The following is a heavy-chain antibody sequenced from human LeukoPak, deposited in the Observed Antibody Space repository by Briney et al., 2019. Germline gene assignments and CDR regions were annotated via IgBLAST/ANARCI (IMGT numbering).Heavy chain of an antibody. J-gene: IGHJ4*02. CDR3: ASGASGGVVAAFDY. CDR1: GGSLSGYY. D-gene: IGHD2-15*01. V-gene: IGHV4-34*01. CDR2: INHSGST. Sequence: PSETLSLTCAVYGGSLSGYYWSWIRQPPGKGLEWMGEINHSGSTNYNPSLTSRVTISVDTSKNQFSLKLSSVTAADTAVYYCASGASGGVVAAFDYWGQGTLVTVSS.